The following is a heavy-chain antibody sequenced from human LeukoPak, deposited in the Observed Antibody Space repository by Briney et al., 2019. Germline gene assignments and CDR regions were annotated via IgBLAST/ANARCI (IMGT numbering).Heavy chain of an antibody. CDR1: GGSISSSNW. J-gene: IGHJ4*02. CDR2: IYHSGST. D-gene: IGHD3-10*01. Sequence: SETLSLTCAVSGGSISSSNWWSWVRQPPGKGLEWIGDIYHSGSTNYNPSLKSRVTISVDKSKNQFSLKLSSVTAADTAVYYCAREGITMVRGVIRKGGYLDYWGQGTLVTVSS. CDR3: AREGITMVRGVIRKGGYLDY. V-gene: IGHV4-4*02.